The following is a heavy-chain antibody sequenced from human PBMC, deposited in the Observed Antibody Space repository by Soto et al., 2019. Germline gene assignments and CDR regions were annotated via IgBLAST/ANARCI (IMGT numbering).Heavy chain of an antibody. J-gene: IGHJ2*01. V-gene: IGHV1-18*04. Sequence: TVRVSCKASGYTFTNYGISWVRQAPGQGLEWMGWVGPYNGNTDHAQNFQGRVTMTTDTSTNTAYMELGSLRSDDTALYYCARCYCSLGSCYTCWHFDLWGRGTLVTVSS. CDR2: VGPYNGNT. CDR1: GYTFTNYG. D-gene: IGHD2-15*01. CDR3: ARCYCSLGSCYTCWHFDL.